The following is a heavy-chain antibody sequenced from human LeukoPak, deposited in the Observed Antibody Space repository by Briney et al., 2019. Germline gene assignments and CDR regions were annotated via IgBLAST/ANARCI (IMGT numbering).Heavy chain of an antibody. CDR2: INPSGGST. CDR1: GYTFTSYY. Sequence: GASVKVSCKASGYTFTSYYMHWVRQAPGQGLEWMGIINPSGGSTSYAQKFQGRVTMTTDTSTSIAYMELRSLRSDDTAVYYCARDLQLAARPDYRYWGQGTLVTVSS. V-gene: IGHV1-46*01. CDR3: ARDLQLAARPDYRY. D-gene: IGHD6-6*01. J-gene: IGHJ4*02.